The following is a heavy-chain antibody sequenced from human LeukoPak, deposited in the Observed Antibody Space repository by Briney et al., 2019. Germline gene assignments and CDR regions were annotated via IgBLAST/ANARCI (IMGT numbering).Heavy chain of an antibody. CDR1: GGSISTYY. CDR3: ARGSITVVPAFDI. Sequence: PSETLSLTCTVSGGSISTYYWSWIRQPPGKGLEWIGCIYYTGSANYNPSLKSRGTISVDTSKNQFYPKLSSVTAADTAVYYCARGSITVVPAFDIWGQGTMFTVSS. V-gene: IGHV4-59*12. J-gene: IGHJ3*02. CDR2: IYYTGSA. D-gene: IGHD4-23*01.